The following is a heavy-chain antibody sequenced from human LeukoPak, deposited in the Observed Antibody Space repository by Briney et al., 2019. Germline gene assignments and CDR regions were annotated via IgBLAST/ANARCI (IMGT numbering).Heavy chain of an antibody. CDR2: INHSGST. V-gene: IGHV4-34*01. CDR3: ARAGGVVPAAILFDY. Sequence: KSSETLSLTCAVYGGSFSGYYWSWICQPPGKGLEWIGEINHSGSTNYNPSLKSRVTISVDTSKNQFSLKLSSVTAADTAVYYCARAGGVVPAAILFDYWGQGTLVTVSS. J-gene: IGHJ4*02. CDR1: GGSFSGYY. D-gene: IGHD2-2*02.